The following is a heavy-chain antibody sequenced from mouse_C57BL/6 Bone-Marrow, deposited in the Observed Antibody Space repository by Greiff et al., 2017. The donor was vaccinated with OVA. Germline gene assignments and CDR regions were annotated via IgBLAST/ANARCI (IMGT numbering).Heavy chain of an antibody. Sequence: VTLKEPGPELVKPGASVKISCKASGYSFTGYYMTWVKQSHGNILDWIGYIYPYNGVSSYNQKFKGKSTLTVDTSSSTAYMELRSLTSEDSAVYYCARGTGFDYWGQGTTLTVSS. CDR3: ARGTGFDY. V-gene: IGHV1-31*01. CDR2: IYPYNGVS. J-gene: IGHJ2*01. D-gene: IGHD3-3*01. CDR1: GYSFTGYY.